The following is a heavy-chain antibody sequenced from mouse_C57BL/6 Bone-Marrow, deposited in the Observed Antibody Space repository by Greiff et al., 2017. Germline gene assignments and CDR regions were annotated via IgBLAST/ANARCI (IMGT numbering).Heavy chain of an antibody. CDR3: ARKDYSNWFAY. Sequence: QVQLKQPGAELVKPGASVKLSCKASGYTFTSYWMHWVKQRPGQGLEWIGMIHPNSGSTNYNEKFKSKATLTVDKSSSTAYMQLSSLTSEDSAVYYCARKDYSNWFAYWGQGTLVTVSA. J-gene: IGHJ3*01. V-gene: IGHV1-64*01. CDR2: IHPNSGST. D-gene: IGHD2-5*01. CDR1: GYTFTSYW.